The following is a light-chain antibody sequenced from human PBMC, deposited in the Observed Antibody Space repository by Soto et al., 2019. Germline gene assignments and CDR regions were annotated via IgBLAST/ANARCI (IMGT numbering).Light chain of an antibody. CDR3: SSYKSITTYV. V-gene: IGLV2-18*02. CDR2: EVN. CDR1: SSDVGSYNR. Sequence: QSVLTQPPSVSGSPGQSVAISCTGTSSDVGSYNRVAWYQQPPGTAPKLIISEVNNRPSGVPDRFSGSKSGNTASLTISGLQAEFLADYYCSSYKSITTYVFGTGTKVNV. J-gene: IGLJ1*01.